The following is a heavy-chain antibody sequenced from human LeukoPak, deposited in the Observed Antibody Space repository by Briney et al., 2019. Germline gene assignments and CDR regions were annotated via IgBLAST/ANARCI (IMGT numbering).Heavy chain of an antibody. CDR1: GDSVSSNSAA. D-gene: IGHD6-19*01. V-gene: IGHV6-1*01. CDR3: ARDAGSGWSSFDY. Sequence: SQTLSLTCAISGDSVSSNSAAWNWIRQSPSRGLEWLGRTYYRSKWHNDYAVSMKSRITINPDTSKDQFSLQLNSVTPEDTAVYYCARDAGSGWSSFDYWGQGTLVAVSS. CDR2: TYYRSKWHN. J-gene: IGHJ4*02.